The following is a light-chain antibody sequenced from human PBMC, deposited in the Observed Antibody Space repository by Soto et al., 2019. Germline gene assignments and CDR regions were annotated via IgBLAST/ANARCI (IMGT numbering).Light chain of an antibody. CDR3: QQLLSYPIT. J-gene: IGKJ5*01. CDR2: AAS. Sequence: EIQLTQSPSFLSASVGDRVTITCRASQGISTYLAWYQQKPGKAPKLLIYAASTLQSGVPLSFSGSGSGTSFTLTISSLQPEDFATYYCQQLLSYPITFGQGTRLAIK. V-gene: IGKV1-9*01. CDR1: QGISTY.